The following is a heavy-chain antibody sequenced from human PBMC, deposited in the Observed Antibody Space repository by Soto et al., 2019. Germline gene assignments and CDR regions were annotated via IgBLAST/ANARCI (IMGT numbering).Heavy chain of an antibody. CDR1: GGSISTYY. D-gene: IGHD3-9*01. V-gene: IGHV4-59*08. Sequence: SETLSLTCTVSGGSISTYYWSWIRQPPGKGLGWIGYIYYRGNTNYNPSFKSRVTISLDTSKNQFSLRLSSVTAADTAIYYCARHPGYYYVLTGYSPYSFDYSGQGALVTVSS. J-gene: IGHJ4*02. CDR3: ARHPGYYYVLTGYSPYSFDY. CDR2: IYYRGNT.